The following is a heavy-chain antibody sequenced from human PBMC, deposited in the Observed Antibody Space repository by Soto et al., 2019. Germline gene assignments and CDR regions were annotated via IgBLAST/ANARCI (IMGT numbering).Heavy chain of an antibody. CDR1: GGSISSDGDYYR. J-gene: IGHJ4*02. CDR3: ARDRENYFDS. Sequence: QMQLQESGPGLVSPSQTLSLTCTVSGGSISSDGDYYRWSWIRQHPGKGLEWIGYIYDSGSPYYRPSLESRVTVSVDTSKNQFSLKLSSLTAADTVGYDCARDRENYFDSWGQGILVTVSS. CDR2: IYDSGSP. V-gene: IGHV4-31*03.